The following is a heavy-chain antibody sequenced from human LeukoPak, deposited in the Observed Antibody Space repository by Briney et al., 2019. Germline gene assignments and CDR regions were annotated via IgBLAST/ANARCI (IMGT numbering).Heavy chain of an antibody. J-gene: IGHJ6*03. CDR2: IYHSGST. CDR3: ARAGRLPPGSNYYYYMDV. Sequence: TSETLSLTCTVSGYSISSGYYWGWIRQPPGKGLGWIGSIYHSGSTYYNPSLKSRVTISVETSKNQFSLKLSSVTAADTAVYYCARAGRLPPGSNYYYYMDVWGKGTTVTVSS. V-gene: IGHV4-38-2*02. D-gene: IGHD3-10*01. CDR1: GYSISSGYY.